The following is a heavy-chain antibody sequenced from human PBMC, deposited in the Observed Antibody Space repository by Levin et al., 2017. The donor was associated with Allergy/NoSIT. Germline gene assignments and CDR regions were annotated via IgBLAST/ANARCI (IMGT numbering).Heavy chain of an antibody. D-gene: IGHD3-10*01. CDR3: AGPRNTYYSGSGPFGY. CDR2: INHSGST. J-gene: IGHJ4*02. Sequence: SETLSLTCAVYGGSFSGYYWSWIRQPPGKGLEWIGEINHSGSTNYNPSLKSRVTISVDTPKNQFPLKRSSGTAADTAVYYCAGPRNTYYSGSGPFGYWGQGTLVTVSS. V-gene: IGHV4-34*01. CDR1: GGSFSGYY.